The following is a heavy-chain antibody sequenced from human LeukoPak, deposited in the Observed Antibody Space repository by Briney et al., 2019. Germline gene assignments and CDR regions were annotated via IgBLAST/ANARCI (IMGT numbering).Heavy chain of an antibody. CDR2: IYSGGST. V-gene: IGHV3-53*01. CDR3: ARGGGYCGGDCYGIDY. J-gene: IGHJ4*02. D-gene: IGHD2-21*01. CDR1: GFTVSSNY. Sequence: GGSLRLSCAASGFTVSSNYMSWVRQAPGKGLEWVSVIYSGGSTYYADSVKGRFTISRDNSKNTLYLQMNSLRAEDTAVYYCARGGGYCGGDCYGIDYWGQGTLVTVSS.